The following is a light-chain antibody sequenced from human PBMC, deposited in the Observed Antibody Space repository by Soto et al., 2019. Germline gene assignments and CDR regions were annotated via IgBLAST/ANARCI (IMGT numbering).Light chain of an antibody. CDR1: QTISTW. CDR2: DAS. Sequence: DIQLTHSPSPLSXXXXXXXXXXXRASQTISTWLAWHQQKPGKAPKLLIYDASSLESGVPSRFSGSGSGTEFTLTISNLQPDDFATYYCQQYNSLWTFGQGTKVDIK. CDR3: QQYNSLWT. J-gene: IGKJ1*01. V-gene: IGKV1-5*01.